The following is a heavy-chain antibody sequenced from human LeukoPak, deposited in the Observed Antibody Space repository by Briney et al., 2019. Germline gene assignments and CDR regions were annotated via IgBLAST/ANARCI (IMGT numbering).Heavy chain of an antibody. CDR2: IYYSGST. D-gene: IGHD3-22*01. J-gene: IGHJ4*02. Sequence: PSETLSLTCTVSGGSISSSSYYWGWIRQPPGKGLEWIGSIYYSGSTYYNPSLKSRVTISVDTSKNQFSLKLSSVTAADTAVYYCARTMYYYDSSGYPGVFDWGQGTLATVSS. CDR3: ARTMYYYDSSGYPGVFD. CDR1: GGSISSSSYY. V-gene: IGHV4-39*01.